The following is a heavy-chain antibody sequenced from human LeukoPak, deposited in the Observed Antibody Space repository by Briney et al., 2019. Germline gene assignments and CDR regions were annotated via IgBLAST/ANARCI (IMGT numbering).Heavy chain of an antibody. Sequence: PSETLSLTCTVSGGSISSGSYYWSWIRQPAGKGLEWIGRIYTSGSTNYNPSLKSRVTMSVDTSKNQFSLKLSSVTAADTAVYYCARGSPRYSSSWYLTFDIWGQGTLVTVSS. V-gene: IGHV4-61*02. CDR3: ARGSPRYSSSWYLTFDI. D-gene: IGHD6-13*01. CDR2: IYTSGST. J-gene: IGHJ3*02. CDR1: GGSISSGSYY.